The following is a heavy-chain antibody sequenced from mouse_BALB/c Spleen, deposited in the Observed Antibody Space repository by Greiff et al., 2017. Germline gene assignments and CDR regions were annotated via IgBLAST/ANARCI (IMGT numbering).Heavy chain of an antibody. J-gene: IGHJ2*01. CDR1: GYTFTSYW. CDR2: INPSTGYT. Sequence: VQLQQSGADLAKPGASVKMSCKASGYTFTSYWMHWVKQRPGQGLEWIGYINPSTGYTEYNQKFKDKATLTADKSSSTAYMQLSSLTSEDSAVYYCARRKYGNYGFDYWGQGTTLTVSS. CDR3: ARRKYGNYGFDY. V-gene: IGHV1-7*01. D-gene: IGHD2-10*02.